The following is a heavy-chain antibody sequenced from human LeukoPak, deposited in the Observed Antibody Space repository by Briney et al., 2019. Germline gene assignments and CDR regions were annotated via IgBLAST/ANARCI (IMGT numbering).Heavy chain of an antibody. D-gene: IGHD2-15*01. Sequence: EASVKVSCKASGYTFTGYYMHWVRQAPGQGLEWMGWINPNSGDTNYAQKFQGRVTMTRDTSITTAYMELSRLTSDDTAVYYCARVYSIRSFDYRGQGTLVTVSS. V-gene: IGHV1-2*02. J-gene: IGHJ4*02. CDR1: GYTFTGYY. CDR2: INPNSGDT. CDR3: ARVYSIRSFDY.